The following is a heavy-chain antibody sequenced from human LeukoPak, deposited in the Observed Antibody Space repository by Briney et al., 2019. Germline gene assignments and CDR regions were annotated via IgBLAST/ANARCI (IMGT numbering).Heavy chain of an antibody. Sequence: GGSLRLSCAASGFTVSSNYMSWVRQAPGKGLERVSVIYSGGSTYYADSVKGRFTISRDNSKNTLYLQMNSLRAEDTAVYYCAREGGTMVRGVIRPHDAFDIWGQGTMVTVSS. V-gene: IGHV3-53*01. D-gene: IGHD3-10*01. J-gene: IGHJ3*02. CDR3: AREGGTMVRGVIRPHDAFDI. CDR2: IYSGGST. CDR1: GFTVSSNY.